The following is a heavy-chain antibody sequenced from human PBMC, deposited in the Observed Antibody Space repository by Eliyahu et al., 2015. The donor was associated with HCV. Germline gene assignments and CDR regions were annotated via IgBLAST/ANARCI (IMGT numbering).Heavy chain of an antibody. CDR2: ISSSSTYK. CDR3: ARDGSYGSGTYSPFDY. V-gene: IGHV3-21*01. D-gene: IGHD3-10*01. CDR1: GFSFSSFS. J-gene: IGHJ4*02. Sequence: EVQLVESGGGLVKPGGSXRLXCAASGFSFSSFSMNXVRQAPGKGLEWVSSISSSSTYKYYADSMKGRFTISRDNAKNSLYLQMNSLRAEDTAVYYCARDGSYGSGTYSPFDYWGQGTLVTVSS.